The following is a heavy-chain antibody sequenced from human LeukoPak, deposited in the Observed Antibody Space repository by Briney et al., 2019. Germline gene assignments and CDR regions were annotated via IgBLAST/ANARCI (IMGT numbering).Heavy chain of an antibody. V-gene: IGHV4-39*01. CDR1: GGSISSSSYY. D-gene: IGHD3-10*01. CDR2: IYYSGST. Sequence: EPSETLSLTCTVSGGSISSSSYYWGWIRQPPGKGLEWIGSIYYSGSTYYNPSLNSRVTISVDTSKNQFSLKLSSVTAADKAVYYCVGIGGFGQLLPFDYWGQGTLVTVSS. J-gene: IGHJ4*02. CDR3: VGIGGFGQLLPFDY.